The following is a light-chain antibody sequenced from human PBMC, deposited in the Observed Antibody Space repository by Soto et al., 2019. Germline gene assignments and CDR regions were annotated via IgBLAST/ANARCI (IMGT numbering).Light chain of an antibody. Sequence: EIQMTQSPSSLSASVGDRVTITCRASQTISSYLNWYQQKPGKAPKLLIYAASSLHSGVPSRFSGSGSGTEFTLTISSLQPDDSATYYCQQYNSYSQTFGQGTKV. CDR2: AAS. V-gene: IGKV1-5*01. J-gene: IGKJ1*01. CDR3: QQYNSYSQT. CDR1: QTISSY.